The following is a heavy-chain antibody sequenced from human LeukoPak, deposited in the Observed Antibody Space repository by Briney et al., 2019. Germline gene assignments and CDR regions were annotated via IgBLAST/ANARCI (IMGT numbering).Heavy chain of an antibody. CDR3: ARDPGVRGAIDY. CDR2: IYYSGST. CDR1: GGSISSSSYY. J-gene: IGHJ4*02. V-gene: IGHV4-39*07. D-gene: IGHD3-10*01. Sequence: SETLSLTCTVSGGSISSSSYYWGWIRQPPGKGLEWIGSIYYSGSTYYNPSLKSRVTISVDTSKNQFSLKLSSVTAADTAVYYCARDPGVRGAIDYWGQGTLVTVSS.